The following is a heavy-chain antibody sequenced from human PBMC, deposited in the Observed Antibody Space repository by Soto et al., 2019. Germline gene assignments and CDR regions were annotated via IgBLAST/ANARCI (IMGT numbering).Heavy chain of an antibody. D-gene: IGHD3-10*02. J-gene: IGHJ4*02. CDR2: MYYSGSS. CDR3: ARMFYDTGWDGAPLYFDY. V-gene: IGHV4-39*01. Sequence: SETLSLTCTVSGGSISISTYYWGWIRQPPGKGLEWIGSMYYSGSSYYNSSLKSRVTISLDTSKNQFSLKLRSVTAADTAVYYCARMFYDTGWDGAPLYFDYWGQGTLVTVSS. CDR1: GGSISISTYY.